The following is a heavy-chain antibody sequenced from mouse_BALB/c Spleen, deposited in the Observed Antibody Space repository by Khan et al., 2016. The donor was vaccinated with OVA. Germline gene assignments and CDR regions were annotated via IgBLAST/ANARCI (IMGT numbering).Heavy chain of an antibody. D-gene: IGHD2-12*01. J-gene: IGHJ3*01. CDR2: IGSDSSTI. CDR3: ARSRYWSWFAS. V-gene: IGHV5-17*02. Sequence: EVELVESGGGLVQPGGSRKLSCTASGFTFSSFGMHWVRQAPEKGLEWVAYIGSDSSTIYYADTVKGRFTISRDNPKNTLLLQLTSLRSEETAMYDCARSRYWSWFASWGQGTLVTVAA. CDR1: GFTFSSFG.